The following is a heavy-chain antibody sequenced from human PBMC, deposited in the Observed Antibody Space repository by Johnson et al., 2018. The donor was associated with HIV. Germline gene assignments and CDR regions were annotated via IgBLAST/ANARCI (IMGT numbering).Heavy chain of an antibody. Sequence: MQLVESGGGLVQPGWSLRLSCAASGFTFSSYAMHWVRQAPGKGLEWVSYISSSGSTIYYADSVKGRFTISRDNAKNSLYLQMNSLRAGDTAVYFCARGSGVHSAFDIWGQGTVVTVSS. CDR3: ARGSGVHSAFDI. D-gene: IGHD3-10*01. J-gene: IGHJ3*02. CDR1: GFTFSSYA. V-gene: IGHV3-48*04. CDR2: ISSSGSTI.